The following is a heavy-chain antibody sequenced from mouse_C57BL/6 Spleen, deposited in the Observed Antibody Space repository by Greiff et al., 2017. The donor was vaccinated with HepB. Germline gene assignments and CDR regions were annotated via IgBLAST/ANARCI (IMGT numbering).Heavy chain of an antibody. CDR3: AGNSFAY. CDR2: ISSGGSYT. V-gene: IGHV5-6*01. Sequence: EVMLVESGGDLVKPGGSLKLSCAASGFTFSSYGMSWVRQTPDKRLEWVATISSGGSYTYYPDSVKGRFTISRDNAKNTLYLQMSSLKSEDTAMYYCAGNSFAYWGQGTLVTVSA. J-gene: IGHJ3*01. CDR1: GFTFSSYG. D-gene: IGHD2-1*01.